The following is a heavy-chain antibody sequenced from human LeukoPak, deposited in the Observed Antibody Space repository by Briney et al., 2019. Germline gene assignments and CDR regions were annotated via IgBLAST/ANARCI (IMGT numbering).Heavy chain of an antibody. V-gene: IGHV1-18*01. D-gene: IGHD3-22*01. CDR3: ARGFPPGTYYDSSDYDSYYFDY. J-gene: IGHJ4*02. CDR1: GYTFTSYG. Sequence: ASVKVSCKASGYTFTSYGISWVRQAPGQGLEWMGWISGYSGNTKYAQKLQGRVTVTKDTSTSTAYMELRSMRSDDTAVYYCARGFPPGTYYDSSDYDSYYFDYWGQGTLVTVSS. CDR2: ISGYSGNT.